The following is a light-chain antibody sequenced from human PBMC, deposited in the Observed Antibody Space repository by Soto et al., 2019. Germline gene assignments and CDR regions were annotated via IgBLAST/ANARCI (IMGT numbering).Light chain of an antibody. Sequence: QSALTQPRSVSGSPGQSVTISCTGTSSDVGSYNYVSWYQQHPGKAPKLMIYDVNERPSGVPDRFSGSKSGSTASLTISGLQAEDEADYYCCSYAGSYTLLFGGGTQLTVL. CDR3: CSYAGSYTLL. CDR1: SSDVGSYNY. J-gene: IGLJ2*01. CDR2: DVN. V-gene: IGLV2-11*01.